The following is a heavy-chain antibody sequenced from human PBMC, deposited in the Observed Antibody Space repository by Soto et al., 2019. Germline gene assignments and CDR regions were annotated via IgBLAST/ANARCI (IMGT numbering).Heavy chain of an antibody. CDR1: GGTFSSYT. CDR3: ARDGGDGYNAY. Sequence: QVQLVQSGAEVKKPGSSVKVSCKDSGGTFSSYTISWVRQAPGQGLEWMGRIIPILGIANYAQKFQGRVTITADKSTSTAYMELSSLRSEDTAVYYCARDGGDGYNAYWGQGTLVTVSS. CDR2: IIPILGIA. D-gene: IGHD3-16*01. J-gene: IGHJ4*02. V-gene: IGHV1-69*08.